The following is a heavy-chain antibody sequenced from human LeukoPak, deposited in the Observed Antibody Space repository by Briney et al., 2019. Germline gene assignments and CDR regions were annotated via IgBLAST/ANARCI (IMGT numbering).Heavy chain of an antibody. D-gene: IGHD6-19*01. CDR2: INTDGTVT. V-gene: IGHV3-74*01. CDR1: GFTFSKYW. CDR3: ATKQWLAPPPDS. J-gene: IGHJ4*02. Sequence: GGSLRLSCAASGFTFSKYWMLWVRQAPGEGLESVSRINTDGTVTTYADSVKGRFTVSRDDADNTMFLQMNSVRDEDTAVYYCATKQWLAPPPDSWGQGTPVTVSS.